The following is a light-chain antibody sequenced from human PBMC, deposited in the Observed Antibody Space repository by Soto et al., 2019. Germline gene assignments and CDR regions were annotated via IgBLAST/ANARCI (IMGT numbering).Light chain of an antibody. CDR1: QTISSW. J-gene: IGKJ1*01. V-gene: IGKV1-5*03. CDR2: KAS. CDR3: QHYNSYSEA. Sequence: DIHMTQSLSTLSASVRDRVTLTCPASQTISSWLAWYQQKPGKAPKLLIYKASTLKSGVPSRFSGSGSGTEFTLTISSLQPDDFATYYCQHYNSYSEAFGQGTKVDIK.